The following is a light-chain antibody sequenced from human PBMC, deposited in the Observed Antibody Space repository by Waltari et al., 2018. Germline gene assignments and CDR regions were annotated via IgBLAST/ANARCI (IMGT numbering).Light chain of an antibody. CDR1: QIISNIY. V-gene: IGKV3-20*01. J-gene: IGKJ2*01. CDR3: QHCGGSPPYT. Sequence: EIVLTQSPGTLSLSPGERATLSCRANQIISNIYLAWYQQKSGQAPGLLIYGASYRATGIPDRFSGSGSGTDFTLTIDRVEPEDVAVYYCQHCGGSPPYTFGQGTKLKI. CDR2: GAS.